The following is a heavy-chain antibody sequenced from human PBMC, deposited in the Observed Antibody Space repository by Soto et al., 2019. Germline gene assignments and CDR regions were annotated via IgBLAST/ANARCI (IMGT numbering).Heavy chain of an antibody. CDR3: ARHYSSGSRNWFDP. Sequence: PSETLSLTCAVSGYSISSGYYWGWLRQPPGKGLEWIGSIYHGGSTYYNPSLNSRVTLSIDMTNNHVSLILNSVTAADTAVFYCARHYSSGSRNWFDPWGQGTLVTVSS. CDR1: GYSISSGYY. V-gene: IGHV4-38-2*01. CDR2: IYHGGST. D-gene: IGHD6-19*01. J-gene: IGHJ5*02.